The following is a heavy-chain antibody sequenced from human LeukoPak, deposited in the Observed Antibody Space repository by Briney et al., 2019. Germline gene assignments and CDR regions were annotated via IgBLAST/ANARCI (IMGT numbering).Heavy chain of an antibody. D-gene: IGHD2-2*01. CDR3: AKDQGVVVPERHFDY. CDR2: ISGSGGST. J-gene: IGHJ4*02. Sequence: SGGSLRLCCAASGFTFSSYAMSWVRQAPGKGLEWVSAISGSGGSTYYADSVKGRFTISRDNSKNTLYLQMNSLRAEDTAVYYCAKDQGVVVPERHFDYWGQGTLVTVSS. V-gene: IGHV3-23*01. CDR1: GFTFSSYA.